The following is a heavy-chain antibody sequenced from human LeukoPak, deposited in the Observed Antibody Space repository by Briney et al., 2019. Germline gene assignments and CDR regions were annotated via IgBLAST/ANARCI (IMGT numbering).Heavy chain of an antibody. V-gene: IGHV4-61*02. CDR1: GGSTSSSSYY. J-gene: IGHJ1*01. Sequence: SSETLSLTCTVSGGSTSSSSYYWSWIRQPAGKGLEWIGRIYTSGSTNYNPSLKSRVTMSVDTSKNQFSLKLSSVTAADTAVYYCARANPDIVVVPAAPDDLSAEYFQHWGQGTLVTVSS. CDR3: ARANPDIVVVPAAPDDLSAEYFQH. D-gene: IGHD2-2*01. CDR2: IYTSGST.